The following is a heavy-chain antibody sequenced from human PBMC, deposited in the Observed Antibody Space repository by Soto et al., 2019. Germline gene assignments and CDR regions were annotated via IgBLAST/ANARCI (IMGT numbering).Heavy chain of an antibody. CDR3: AKGVVPAASSPYYFDY. V-gene: IGHV3-23*01. D-gene: IGHD2-2*01. CDR2: ISGSGGST. CDR1: GFTFSNAW. J-gene: IGHJ4*02. Sequence: GGSLRLSCAASGFTFSNAWINWVRQAPGKGLEWVSAISGSGGSTYYADSVKGRFTISRDNSKNTLYLQMNSLRAEDTAVYYCAKGVVPAASSPYYFDYWGQGTLVTVSS.